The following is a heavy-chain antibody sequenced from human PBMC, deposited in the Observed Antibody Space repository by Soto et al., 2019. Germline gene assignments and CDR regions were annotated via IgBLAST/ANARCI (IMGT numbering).Heavy chain of an antibody. J-gene: IGHJ5*02. CDR2: INHSGST. D-gene: IGHD3-22*01. CDR1: GGSFSGYY. CDR3: ARVGYYFSGRYWFDP. Sequence: QVQLQQWGAGLLKPSETLSLTCAVYGGSFSGYYWSWIRQPPGKGLEWIGEINHSGSTNYNPSLKSRVTISVDTSKNQFSLKLSAVTAADTAVYYCARVGYYFSGRYWFDPWGQGTLVTVSS. V-gene: IGHV4-34*01.